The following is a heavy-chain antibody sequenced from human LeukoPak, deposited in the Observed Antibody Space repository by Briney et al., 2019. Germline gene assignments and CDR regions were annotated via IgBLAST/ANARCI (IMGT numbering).Heavy chain of an antibody. J-gene: IGHJ3*02. CDR3: AGQARPGSAEGAFDI. CDR1: GFTFSSYD. CDR2: ISTAGDP. Sequence: RTGGSLRLSCTASGFTFSSYDMHWVPQDKGKGLEWLSAISTAGDPYYLGSVKGRFTISRENAKNSFYLQMNSLRAGDTAVYYCAGQARPGSAEGAFDIWGQGTMVTVSS. D-gene: IGHD2-2*01. V-gene: IGHV3-13*05.